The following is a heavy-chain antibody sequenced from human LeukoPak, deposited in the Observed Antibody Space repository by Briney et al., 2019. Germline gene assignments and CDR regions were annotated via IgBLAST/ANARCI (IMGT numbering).Heavy chain of an antibody. CDR3: ARAGYCSGGSCYRGLST. V-gene: IGHV4-34*01. D-gene: IGHD2-15*01. J-gene: IGHJ4*02. CDR2: INHSGST. Sequence: PSETLSLTCAVYGGSFSGYSWSWIRQPPGKGLEWIGEINHSGSTDYHPSLKSRVTISVDTSKNQFSLKLSSVTAADTAVYYCARAGYCSGGSCYRGLSTWGQGTLVTVSS. CDR1: GGSFSGYS.